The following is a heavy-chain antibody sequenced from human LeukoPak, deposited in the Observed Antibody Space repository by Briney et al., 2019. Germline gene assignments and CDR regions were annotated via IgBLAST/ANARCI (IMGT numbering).Heavy chain of an antibody. V-gene: IGHV4-59*08. CDR2: IHYSGST. CDR1: GGSINSNH. D-gene: IGHD3-22*01. CDR3: ARQCCCDSGHYQDAFDI. J-gene: IGHJ3*02. Sequence: PSETLSLTCTVSGGSINSNHWSWIRQPPGKGLEWIGYIHYSGSTHYSPSLKSRVTISVDTSKTQFSLKLSSVTAADTAVYYCARQCCCDSGHYQDAFDIWGQGTMVSVSS.